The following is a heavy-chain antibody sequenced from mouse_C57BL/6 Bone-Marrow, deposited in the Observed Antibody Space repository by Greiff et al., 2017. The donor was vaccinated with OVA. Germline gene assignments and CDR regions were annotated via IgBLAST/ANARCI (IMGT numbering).Heavy chain of an antibody. D-gene: IGHD1-1*01. CDR1: GFSLTSYG. CDR3: ARNGGNYYGSSYEFAY. J-gene: IGHJ3*01. Sequence: VQLQESGPGLVQPSQSLSITCTVSGFSLTSYGVHWVRQSPGTGLEWLGVIWSGGSTDYNAAFISRLSISKDNSKSQVFFKMNSLQADDTAIYYCARNGGNYYGSSYEFAYWGQGTLVTVSA. V-gene: IGHV2-2*01. CDR2: IWSGGST.